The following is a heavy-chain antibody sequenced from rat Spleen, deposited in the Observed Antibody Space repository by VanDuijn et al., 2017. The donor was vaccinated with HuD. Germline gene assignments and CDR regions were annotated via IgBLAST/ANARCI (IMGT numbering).Heavy chain of an antibody. J-gene: IGHJ1*01. V-gene: IGHV2-1*01. Sequence: QVQLKESGPGLVQPSQTLSLTCTVSGFSLSSNSVHWVRQPPGKGLEWMGAMWNGGGTDYNSPFKSRLSISRDTSKSQVFLKMNSLQTEDTATYYCARDSTYPWGYFDFWGPGTMVTVSS. CDR3: ARDSTYPWGYFDF. CDR1: GFSLSSNS. CDR2: MWNGGGT. D-gene: IGHD1-9*01.